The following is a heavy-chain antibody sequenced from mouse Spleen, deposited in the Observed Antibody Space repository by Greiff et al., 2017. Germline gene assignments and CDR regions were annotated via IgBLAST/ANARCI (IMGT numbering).Heavy chain of an antibody. CDR2: ISSGGSYT. J-gene: IGHJ4*01. Sequence: EVKLMESGGGLVKPGGSLKLSCAASGFTFSSYAMSWVRQSPEKRLEWVAEISSGGSYTYYPDTVTGRFTISRDNAKNTLYLEMSSLRSEDTAMYYCAREGGSYAMDYWGQGTSVTVSS. CDR1: GFTFSSYA. CDR3: AREGGSYAMDY. V-gene: IGHV5-9-4*01.